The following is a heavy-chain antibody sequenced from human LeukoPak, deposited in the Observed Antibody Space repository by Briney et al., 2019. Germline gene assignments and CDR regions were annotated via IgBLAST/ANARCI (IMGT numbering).Heavy chain of an antibody. Sequence: GGSLRLSCAASGLTFSSHWMHWVRQAPGKGLVWVSRINSDGSITNYADSVKGRFTISRDNAKNTLYLQMNSLRAEDTAVYYCARDGDNDEFDYWGQGTLVTVSS. V-gene: IGHV3-74*01. D-gene: IGHD1-1*01. CDR2: INSDGSIT. CDR1: GLTFSSHW. J-gene: IGHJ4*02. CDR3: ARDGDNDEFDY.